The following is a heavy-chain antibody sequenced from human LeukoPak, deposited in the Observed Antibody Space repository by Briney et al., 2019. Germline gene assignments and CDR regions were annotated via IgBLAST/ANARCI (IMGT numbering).Heavy chain of an antibody. Sequence: SETLSLTCAVYGGSFRGYYWSWIRQPPGKGLEWIGEINHSGSTNYNPSLKSRVTISVDTSKNQFSLKLSSVTAADTAVYYCAEGGDSYGYRTFDYWGQGTLVTVSS. J-gene: IGHJ4*02. V-gene: IGHV4-34*01. CDR2: INHSGST. CDR3: AEGGDSYGYRTFDY. D-gene: IGHD5-18*01. CDR1: GGSFRGYY.